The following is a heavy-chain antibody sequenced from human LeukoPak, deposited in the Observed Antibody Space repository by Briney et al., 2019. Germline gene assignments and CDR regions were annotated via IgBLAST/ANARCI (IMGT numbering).Heavy chain of an antibody. CDR2: MYYSGNT. CDR3: ASHWGTYYFDY. Sequence: SETLSLTCTVSGGSISSTTYYWGWIRQPPGKGLEWIGSMYYSGNTYYNPSLKSRITISVDTSKNQFSLRLPSVPRDDPDVYYRASHWGTYYFDYWGQGTLVTVSS. CDR1: GGSISSTTYY. D-gene: IGHD7-27*01. V-gene: IGHV4-39*01. J-gene: IGHJ4*02.